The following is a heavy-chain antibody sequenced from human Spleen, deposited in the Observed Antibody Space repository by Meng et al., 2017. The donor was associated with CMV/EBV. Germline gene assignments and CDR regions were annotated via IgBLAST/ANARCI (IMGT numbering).Heavy chain of an antibody. Sequence: GESLKISCAVSEFSVTDNYMSWVRQAPGRGLEWVSVIYSDESGGSTYYADSVKGRFTISRDNAKNSLYLQMNSLRAEDTAVYYCARVSRITIFGVVHYGMDVWGQGTTVTVSS. CDR2: IYSDESGGST. J-gene: IGHJ6*02. V-gene: IGHV3-66*01. CDR1: EFSVTDNY. CDR3: ARVSRITIFGVVHYGMDV. D-gene: IGHD3-3*01.